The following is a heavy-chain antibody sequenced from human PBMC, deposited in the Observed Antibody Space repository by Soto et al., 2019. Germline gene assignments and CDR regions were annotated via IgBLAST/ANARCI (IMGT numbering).Heavy chain of an antibody. CDR3: AKGRYGDSRFGYFQH. J-gene: IGHJ1*01. D-gene: IGHD4-17*01. CDR2: ISWNSGSI. Sequence: EVQLVESGGGLVQPGRSLRLSCAASGFTFDDYAMHWVRQAPGKGLEWVSGISWNSGSIGYADSVKGRFTISRDNAKNSLYLQMNSLRAEDTALYYCAKGRYGDSRFGYFQHCGQCTLVTVSS. V-gene: IGHV3-9*01. CDR1: GFTFDDYA.